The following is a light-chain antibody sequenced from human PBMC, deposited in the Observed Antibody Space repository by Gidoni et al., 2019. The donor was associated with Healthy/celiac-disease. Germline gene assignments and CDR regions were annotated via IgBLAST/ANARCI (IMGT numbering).Light chain of an antibody. Sequence: EIVLKQSPGTLSLSPGERATLSCRASQSVSSSYLAWYQQKPGQAPSLLIYGASSRATGIPDRFSGSGSGTDFTLTISRLEPEDFAVYYCQQYGSSPRTFGQGTKVEIK. CDR2: GAS. CDR1: QSVSSSY. V-gene: IGKV3-20*01. CDR3: QQYGSSPRT. J-gene: IGKJ1*01.